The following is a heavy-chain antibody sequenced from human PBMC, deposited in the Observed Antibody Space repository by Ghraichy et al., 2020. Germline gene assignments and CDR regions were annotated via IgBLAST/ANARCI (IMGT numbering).Heavy chain of an antibody. D-gene: IGHD1-1*01. J-gene: IGHJ4*02. Sequence: SETLSLTCAVSGGSISSSNWWSWVRQPPGKGLEWIGEIYHSGSTNYNPSLKSRVTISVDKSKNQFSLKLSSVTAADTAVYYCARARPHNWNDVYAPSFDYWGQGTLVTVSS. CDR1: GGSISSSNW. CDR2: IYHSGST. CDR3: ARARPHNWNDVYAPSFDY. V-gene: IGHV4-4*02.